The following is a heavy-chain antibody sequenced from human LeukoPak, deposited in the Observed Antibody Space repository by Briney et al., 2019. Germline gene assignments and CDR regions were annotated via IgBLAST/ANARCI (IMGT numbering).Heavy chain of an antibody. CDR1: GGSISSYY. J-gene: IGHJ3*02. Sequence: SETLSLTCTVSGGSISSYYWSWVRQPPGKGLEWIGYIYYSGSTNYNPSLKSRVTISEDTSKNQFSLKLSSVTAADAAVYYCAGDPNKDAFDIWGQGTMVTASS. CDR2: IYYSGST. V-gene: IGHV4-59*01. CDR3: AGDPNKDAFDI. D-gene: IGHD7-27*01.